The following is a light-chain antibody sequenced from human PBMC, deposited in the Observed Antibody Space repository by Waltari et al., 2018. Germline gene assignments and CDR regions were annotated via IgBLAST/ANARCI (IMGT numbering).Light chain of an antibody. J-gene: IGLJ2*01. Sequence: QSALTQPASVSGSPGQSITISCTGTSSDVGGYNYVSWYPHHPGKAPKLLISEVSNRPSGVSYRFSGSKSGNTASLTISGLQAEDEADYYCHSHTSSITTVIFGGGTKLTV. CDR1: SSDVGGYNY. V-gene: IGLV2-14*01. CDR2: EVS. CDR3: HSHTSSITTVI.